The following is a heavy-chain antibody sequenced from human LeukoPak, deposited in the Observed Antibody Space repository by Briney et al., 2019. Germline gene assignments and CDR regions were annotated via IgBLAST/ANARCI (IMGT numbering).Heavy chain of an antibody. J-gene: IGHJ4*02. V-gene: IGHV3-21*01. Sequence: GGSLRLSCAASGFTFSSCGYIWVRQAPGKGLEWVSSIGPTGTDRYYADSVRGRFTISRDNAKNSMYLQMDSLRDEDTAVYYCATETIGRHYDYWGQGTLLTVSS. CDR1: GFTFSSCG. CDR2: IGPTGTDR. D-gene: IGHD1-14*01. CDR3: ATETIGRHYDY.